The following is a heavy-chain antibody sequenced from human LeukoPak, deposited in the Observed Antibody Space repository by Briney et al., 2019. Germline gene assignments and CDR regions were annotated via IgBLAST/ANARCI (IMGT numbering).Heavy chain of an antibody. V-gene: IGHV1-2*02. CDR1: GYTFTGYY. Sequence: GASVKASCKASGYTFTGYYMHWVRQAPGQGLEWMGWINPNSGGPNYAQKLQGRVTMTRDTSISTAYMEWSRLRSDETAVYYWGREGGVAAGPFDYWGQGTLVSVSS. J-gene: IGHJ4*02. D-gene: IGHD6-6*01. CDR3: GREGGVAAGPFDY. CDR2: INPNSGGP.